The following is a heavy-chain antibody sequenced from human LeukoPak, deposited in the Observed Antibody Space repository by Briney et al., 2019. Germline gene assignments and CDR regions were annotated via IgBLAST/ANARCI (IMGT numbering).Heavy chain of an antibody. CDR3: ARDLSSGWYYFDY. CDR2: ISSSSSYI. CDR1: GFTFSSYS. V-gene: IGHV3-21*01. J-gene: IGHJ4*02. Sequence: PGGSLRLSCAASGFTFSSYSMNWVRQAPGKGLEWVSSISSSSSYIYYADSVKGRFTISRDNAKNSLYPQMNSLRAEDTALYYCARDLSSGWYYFDYWGQGTLVTVSS. D-gene: IGHD6-19*01.